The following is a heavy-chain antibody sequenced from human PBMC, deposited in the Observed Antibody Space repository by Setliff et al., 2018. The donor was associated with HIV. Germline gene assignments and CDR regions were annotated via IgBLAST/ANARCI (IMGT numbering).Heavy chain of an antibody. D-gene: IGHD4-17*01. Sequence: ASVKVSCKPSGYTFTAYGLSWVRQAPGQGLEWMGWVNTQTGSPTYAQAFTGRFVFSVDTSITTAYLEISSLKAGDTAVYYCARALYGDYGGDLNWLDPWGQGTLVTVSS. J-gene: IGHJ5*02. CDR2: VNTQTGSP. CDR1: GYTFTAYG. V-gene: IGHV7-4-1*02. CDR3: ARALYGDYGGDLNWLDP.